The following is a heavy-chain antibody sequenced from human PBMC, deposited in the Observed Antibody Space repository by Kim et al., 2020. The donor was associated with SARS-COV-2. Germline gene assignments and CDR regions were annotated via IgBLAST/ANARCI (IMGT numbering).Heavy chain of an antibody. D-gene: IGHD3-16*01. CDR2: LNPKSGDT. Sequence: ASVKVSCKASGYTFIDYYLQWVRQAPGQGLEWVGRLNPKSGDTDYAQKFQGRVAMARDTSSSTAHMELSRLTSNDTAVYYCARGTSDYGNWLDPWGQGTLVTVSS. J-gene: IGHJ5*02. CDR1: GYTFIDYY. CDR3: ARGTSDYGNWLDP. V-gene: IGHV1-2*06.